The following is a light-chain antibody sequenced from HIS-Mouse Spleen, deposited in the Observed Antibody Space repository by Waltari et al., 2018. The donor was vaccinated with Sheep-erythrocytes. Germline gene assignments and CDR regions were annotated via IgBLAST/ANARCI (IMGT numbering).Light chain of an antibody. Sequence: QSALTQPPSASGSPGQSVTISCTGTSSDGGGYKYVSWYQHHPGKAPKLMIYEVSKRPSGVPDRFSGSKSGNTASLTVSGLQAEDEADYYCSSYAGSNNYVFGTGTKVTVL. J-gene: IGLJ1*01. CDR2: EVS. V-gene: IGLV2-8*01. CDR1: SSDGGGYKY. CDR3: SSYAGSNNYV.